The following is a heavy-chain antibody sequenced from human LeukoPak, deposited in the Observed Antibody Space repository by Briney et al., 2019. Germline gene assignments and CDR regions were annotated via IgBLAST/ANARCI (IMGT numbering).Heavy chain of an antibody. J-gene: IGHJ5*02. Sequence: GGSLRLFCAASGFTFNSHWMHWVRQAPGKGLVWVSRINNDGSTTTYADSVRGRFTISRDNAKNTLFLQMNSLRAEDTAVYYCVRDRPHNWSDPWGQGTLVTVSS. CDR3: VRDRPHNWSDP. CDR2: INNDGSTT. CDR1: GFTFNSHW. V-gene: IGHV3-74*01. D-gene: IGHD6-6*01.